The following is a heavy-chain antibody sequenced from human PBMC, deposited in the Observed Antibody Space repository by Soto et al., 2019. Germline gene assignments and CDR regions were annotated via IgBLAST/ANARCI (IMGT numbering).Heavy chain of an antibody. J-gene: IGHJ5*02. CDR2: IIPIFGTA. CDR1: GGTFTSYA. CDR3: GRAMAVAPEGWLDP. Sequence: QVQLVQSGAEVKKPGSSVKVSCKASGGTFTSYAITWVRQAPGQGLEWMGGIIPIFGTAKYAQKFQGRVTINADKITSTSYMELSSLRPDDRAVYYCGRAMAVAPEGWLDPWGQGTLVTVSS. V-gene: IGHV1-69*06. D-gene: IGHD2-15*01.